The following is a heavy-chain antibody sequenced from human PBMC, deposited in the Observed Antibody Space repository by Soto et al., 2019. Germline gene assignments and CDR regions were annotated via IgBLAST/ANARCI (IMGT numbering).Heavy chain of an antibody. CDR2: IYYSGTT. CDR3: ARHEVTPTSAH. J-gene: IGHJ4*02. Sequence: QLQMQESGPGLVRPSETLSLTCTVSGGSISNSTHYWAWVRQPPGKGLEWIGSIYYSGTTYYNPSVKSRVTISVDTSLNQFSLKLRPVTAADTAVYFCARHEVTPTSAHWGQGTLVTVSS. CDR1: GGSISNSTHY. D-gene: IGHD4-4*01. V-gene: IGHV4-39*01.